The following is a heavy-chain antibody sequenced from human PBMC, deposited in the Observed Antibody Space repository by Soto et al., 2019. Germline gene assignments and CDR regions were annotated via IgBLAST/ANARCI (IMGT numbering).Heavy chain of an antibody. Sequence: PSETLSLTCTVSGGSVSSGSYYWSWIRQPPGKGLEWIGYIYYSGSTNYNPSLKSRVTISVDTSKNQFSLKLSSVTAADTAVYYCARETDGDSTFDYWGQGTLVTVSS. CDR1: GGSVSSGSYY. D-gene: IGHD4-17*01. CDR3: ARETDGDSTFDY. V-gene: IGHV4-61*01. J-gene: IGHJ4*02. CDR2: IYYSGST.